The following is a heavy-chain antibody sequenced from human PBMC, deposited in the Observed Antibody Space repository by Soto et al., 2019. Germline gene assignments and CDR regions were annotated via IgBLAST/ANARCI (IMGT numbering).Heavy chain of an antibody. Sequence: PGGSLRLSCAASGFSLSNCAMHWVRQAPGKGLEWVAVIWYDGSNKYYADSMKGRFTISRDNSKNTLYLQMNSLRAEDTAIYYCARDYSMTTVTMGSWGQGTLVTVSS. CDR3: ARDYSMTTVTMGS. V-gene: IGHV3-33*01. D-gene: IGHD4-17*01. J-gene: IGHJ4*02. CDR2: IWYDGSNK. CDR1: GFSLSNCA.